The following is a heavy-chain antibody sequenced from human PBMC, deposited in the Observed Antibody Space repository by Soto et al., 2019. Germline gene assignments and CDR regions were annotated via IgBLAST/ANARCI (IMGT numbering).Heavy chain of an antibody. CDR2: ISYDGSNK. J-gene: IGHJ5*02. V-gene: IGHV3-30*04. CDR1: GFTFSSYA. D-gene: IGHD6-13*01. CDR3: ARGSPYSSSWYWFDP. Sequence: GGSLRLSCAASGFTFSSYAMHWVRQAPGKGLEWVAVISYDGSNKYYADSVKGRFTISRDNSKNTLYLQMNSLRAEDTAVYYCARGSPYSSSWYWFDPWGQGTLVTVSS.